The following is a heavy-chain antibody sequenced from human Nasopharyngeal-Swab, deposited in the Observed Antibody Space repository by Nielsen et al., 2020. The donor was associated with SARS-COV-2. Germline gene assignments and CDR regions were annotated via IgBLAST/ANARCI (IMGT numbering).Heavy chain of an antibody. CDR2: INHSGST. V-gene: IGHV4-34*01. J-gene: IGHJ4*02. D-gene: IGHD2-2*01. CDR3: TRGGWGYCSSTSCYTFDY. Sequence: PGKALVGIGEINHSGSTNYNPSLKSRVTISVDTSKNQFSLKLSSVTAADTAVYYCTRGGWGYCSSTSCYTFDYWGQGTLVTVSS.